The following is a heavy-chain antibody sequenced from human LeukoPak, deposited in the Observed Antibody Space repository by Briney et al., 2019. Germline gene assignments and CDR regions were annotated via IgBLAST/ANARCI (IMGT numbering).Heavy chain of an antibody. J-gene: IGHJ4*02. CDR3: ARGRYYFDY. Sequence: SETLSLTCIVSGDSVSSSRYYWGWIRQPPGKGLEWIGSIYYSGSTYYNPSLKSRVTISVDTSKNQFSLKLSSVTAADTAVYYCARGRYYFDYWGQGTLVTVSS. CDR1: GDSVSSSRYY. CDR2: IYYSGST. V-gene: IGHV4-39*07. D-gene: IGHD4-17*01.